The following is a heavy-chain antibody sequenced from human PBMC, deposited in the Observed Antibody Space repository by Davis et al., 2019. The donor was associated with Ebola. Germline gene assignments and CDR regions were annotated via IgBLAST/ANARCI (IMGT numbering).Heavy chain of an antibody. CDR2: IDPSDSYT. CDR3: ARQDYDSSSYYYYMDV. D-gene: IGHD3-22*01. V-gene: IGHV5-10-1*01. CDR1: GYSFTSYW. Sequence: GESLKISCKGSGYSFTSYWITWVRQMPGKGLEWMGRIDPSDSYTNYSPSFQGHVTISADKSISTAYLQWSSLKASDTAMYYCARQDYDSSSYYYYMDVWGKGTTVTVSS. J-gene: IGHJ6*03.